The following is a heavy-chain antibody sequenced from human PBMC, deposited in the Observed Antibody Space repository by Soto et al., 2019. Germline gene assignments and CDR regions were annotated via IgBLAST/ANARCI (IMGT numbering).Heavy chain of an antibody. V-gene: IGHV3-48*02. J-gene: IGHJ6*02. CDR3: ARDLSPLYFYYGMDV. CDR2: ISSSSSTI. CDR1: GLTFSRYS. Sequence: PGGSLRLSCVASGLTFSRYSMNWVRQAPGKGLEWVSYISSSSSTIYYADSVKGRFTISRDNAKKSLYLQMSSLRDEDTAVYYCARDLSPLYFYYGMDVWGQGTTVTVSS.